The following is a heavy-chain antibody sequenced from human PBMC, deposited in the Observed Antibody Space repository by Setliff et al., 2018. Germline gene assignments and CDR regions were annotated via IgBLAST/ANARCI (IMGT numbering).Heavy chain of an antibody. CDR1: GYRFTSNW. CDR2: IYPGDSDT. CDR3: ARVTPDYYYYYGMDV. Sequence: GESLKISCKGSGYRFTSNWIGWVRQMPGKGLEWVGVIYPGDSDTRYSPSFQGQVTISADKSISTAYLQWSSLKASDTAMYYCARVTPDYYYYYGMDVWGQGTTVTVSS. J-gene: IGHJ6*02. V-gene: IGHV5-51*01. D-gene: IGHD5-18*01.